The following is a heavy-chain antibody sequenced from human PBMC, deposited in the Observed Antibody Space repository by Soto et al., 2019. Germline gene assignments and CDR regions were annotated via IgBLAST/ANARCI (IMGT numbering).Heavy chain of an antibody. V-gene: IGHV4-30-4*01. CDR1: GGSISSGDYY. Sequence: PSETLSLTCTVSGGSISSGDYYWSWIRQPPGKGLEWIGYIYHSGSTYYNPSLKSRVTISVDTSKNQFSLKLSSVTAADTAVYWCVVVVAARWFDPWGQGTLVTVSS. J-gene: IGHJ5*02. CDR3: VVVVAARWFDP. D-gene: IGHD2-15*01. CDR2: IYHSGST.